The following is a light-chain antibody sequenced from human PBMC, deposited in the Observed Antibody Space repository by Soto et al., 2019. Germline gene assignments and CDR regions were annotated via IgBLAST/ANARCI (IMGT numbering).Light chain of an antibody. J-gene: IGKJ2*01. Sequence: EIVLAQSPGTLSLYPGERATLSCRASQSIRSSYLAWYQQKPGQAPRLRIYGAFSRAAAIPDRFRGTESGTDFTLTISRLEPEDYAMYYCQQDGTSPWTFGQGNQLEIK. CDR1: QSIRSSY. V-gene: IGKV3-20*01. CDR3: QQDGTSPWT. CDR2: GAF.